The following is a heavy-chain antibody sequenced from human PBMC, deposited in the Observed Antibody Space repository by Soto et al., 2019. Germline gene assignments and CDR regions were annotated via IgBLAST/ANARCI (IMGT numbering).Heavy chain of an antibody. CDR2: IGSRTSDI. V-gene: IGHV3-21*01. J-gene: IGHJ3*02. Sequence: GGSLRLSCAASGFTFSSYAMCWVRQAPGKGLEWVSFIGSRTSDIYYADSVKGRFTISRDNAKNSLYLDLTRLRAEDTAVYFCVRDYYDTSGYPNTFDMWGQGTMVTVSS. CDR1: GFTFSSYA. D-gene: IGHD3-22*01. CDR3: VRDYYDTSGYPNTFDM.